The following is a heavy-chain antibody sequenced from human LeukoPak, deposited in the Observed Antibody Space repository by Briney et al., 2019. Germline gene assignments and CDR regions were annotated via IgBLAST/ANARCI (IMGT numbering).Heavy chain of an antibody. CDR1: GYTFTSYW. D-gene: IGHD2-2*02. V-gene: IGHV5-51*01. Sequence: GESLKISCKGSGYTFTSYWIGWVRQMPGKGLEWMGIIYPGDSDTRYSPSFQGQVTISADKSISTAYLQWSGLRASDTAMYYCARSQYCSSTSCYSDGYFDYWGQGTLVTVSS. J-gene: IGHJ4*02. CDR3: ARSQYCSSTSCYSDGYFDY. CDR2: IYPGDSDT.